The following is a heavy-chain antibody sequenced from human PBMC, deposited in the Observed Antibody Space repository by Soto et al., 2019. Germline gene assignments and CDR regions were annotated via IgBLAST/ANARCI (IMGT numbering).Heavy chain of an antibody. CDR3: ARVKGIAARPGYFQH. CDR2: ISYDGSNK. Sequence: WSLRLSCAASGFTFSSYAMHWVRQAPGKGLEWVAVISYDGSNKYYADSVKGRFTISRDNSKNTLYLQMNSLRAEDTAVYYCARVKGIAARPGYFQHWGQGTLVTVSS. D-gene: IGHD6-6*01. V-gene: IGHV3-30-3*01. CDR1: GFTFSSYA. J-gene: IGHJ1*01.